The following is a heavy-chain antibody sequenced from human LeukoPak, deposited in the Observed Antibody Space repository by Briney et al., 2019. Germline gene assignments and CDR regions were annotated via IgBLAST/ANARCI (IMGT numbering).Heavy chain of an antibody. V-gene: IGHV4-31*03. CDR1: GGSISSGGYY. J-gene: IGHJ4*02. Sequence: SETLFLTCTVSGGSISSGGYYWSWIRQHPGKGLEWIGYIYYSGSTYYNPSLKSRVTISVDTSKNQFSLKLSSVTAADTAVYYCARALVATTPGGYYFDYWGQGTLVTVSS. D-gene: IGHD5-12*01. CDR3: ARALVATTPGGYYFDY. CDR2: IYYSGST.